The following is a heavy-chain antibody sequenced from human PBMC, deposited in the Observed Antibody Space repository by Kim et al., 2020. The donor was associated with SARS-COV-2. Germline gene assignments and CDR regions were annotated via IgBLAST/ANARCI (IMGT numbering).Heavy chain of an antibody. CDR2: IYTSGST. V-gene: IGHV4-61*02. D-gene: IGHD2-15*01. J-gene: IGHJ5*02. CDR1: GGSISSGSYY. Sequence: SETLSLTCTVSGGSISSGSYYWSWIWQPAGKGLEWIGRIYTSGSTNYNPSLKSRVTISVDTSKNQFSLKLSSVTAAATAVYYCARGYGGVVVKPPFDPWGQVTLVTVSS. CDR3: ARGYGGVVVKPPFDP.